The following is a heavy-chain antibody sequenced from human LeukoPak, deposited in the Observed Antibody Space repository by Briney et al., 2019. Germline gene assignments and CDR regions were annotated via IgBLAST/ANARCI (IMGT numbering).Heavy chain of an antibody. CDR2: IIPILGIA. J-gene: IGHJ4*02. CDR1: GGTFSSYT. CDR3: ARQTTGYSNEDFVDY. D-gene: IGHD4-11*01. Sequence: GASVKVSCKASGGTFSSYTISWVRQAPGQGLEWMGGIIPILGIANYAQKFQGRVTITADKSTSTAYMELSSLRSEDTAVYYCARQTTGYSNEDFVDYWGQGTLVTVSS. V-gene: IGHV1-69*10.